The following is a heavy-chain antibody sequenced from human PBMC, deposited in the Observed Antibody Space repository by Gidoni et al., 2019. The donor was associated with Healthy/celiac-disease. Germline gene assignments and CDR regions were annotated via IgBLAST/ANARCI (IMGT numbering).Heavy chain of an antibody. CDR2: ISGRGGST. D-gene: IGHD5-12*01. CDR1: GFPFSSYA. V-gene: IGHV3-23*01. J-gene: IGHJ4*02. CDR3: AKDGRQWLRRLIDY. Sequence: EVQLLESGGGLVPPGGSLRLSCAASGFPFSSYAMSGVRQAPGKGLEWVSAISGRGGSTYYADSVKGRCTISRDNSKNTLYLQRNSLRAEDTAVYYCAKDGRQWLRRLIDYWGQGTLVTVSS.